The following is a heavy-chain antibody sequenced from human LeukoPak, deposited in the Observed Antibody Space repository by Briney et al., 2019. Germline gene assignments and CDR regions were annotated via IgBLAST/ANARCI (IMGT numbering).Heavy chain of an antibody. D-gene: IGHD6-19*01. Sequence: PGASLRLSCAASGFTFSSYAMSWVRQAPGKGLEWVSAISGSGGSTYYADSVKGRFTISRDNSKNTLYLQMSSLRAEDTAVYYCTKASGYSSGWYWFDPWGQGTLVTVSS. CDR1: GFTFSSYA. J-gene: IGHJ5*02. V-gene: IGHV3-23*01. CDR3: TKASGYSSGWYWFDP. CDR2: ISGSGGST.